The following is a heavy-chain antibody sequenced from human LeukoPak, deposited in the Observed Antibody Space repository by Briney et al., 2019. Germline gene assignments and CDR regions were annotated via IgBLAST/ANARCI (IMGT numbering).Heavy chain of an antibody. D-gene: IGHD6-25*01. CDR3: ARQLPTAAADTRGYFDY. J-gene: IGHJ4*02. V-gene: IGHV4-39*01. Sequence: PSETLSLTCTVSGGSISTISSSPYYWGWIRQAPGQGLEWIGSLFYGENSHYNPSLKSRATLSVDTSNNQFSLKLTSVTAADAAVYFCARQLPTAAADTRGYFDYWGQGTVVTVSS. CDR2: LFYGENS. CDR1: GGSISTISSSPYY.